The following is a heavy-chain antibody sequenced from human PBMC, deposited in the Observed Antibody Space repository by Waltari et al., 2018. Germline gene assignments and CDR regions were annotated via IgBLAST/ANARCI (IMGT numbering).Heavy chain of an antibody. J-gene: IGHJ6*04. CDR2: IKTDGSEK. Sequence: DGQMVESGGTLVQPGGSLRLSCVVSGFTFRSYWMSWVRQAPGKGLEWVANIKTDGSEKHYVDSVKGRFIVSRDNAKNSLYLQMNSLTVEDTAVYFCASVSLGWGKGTTVTVSS. CDR1: GFTFRSYW. V-gene: IGHV3-7*02. D-gene: IGHD3-16*01. CDR3: ASVSLG.